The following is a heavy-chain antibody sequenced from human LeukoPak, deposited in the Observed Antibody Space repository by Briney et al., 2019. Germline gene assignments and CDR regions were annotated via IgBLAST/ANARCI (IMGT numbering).Heavy chain of an antibody. Sequence: PSETLSLTCTVSGGSISSYYWSWIRQPPGKGLEWIGYIFYSGTTNYNPSLKSRVTISVDTSKNQFSLKLSSVTAADTAVYYCARHYYDISGYYWGNYFDYWGQGTLVTVSS. CDR3: ARHYYDISGYYWGNYFDY. CDR2: IFYSGTT. V-gene: IGHV4-59*08. CDR1: GGSISSYY. J-gene: IGHJ4*02. D-gene: IGHD3-22*01.